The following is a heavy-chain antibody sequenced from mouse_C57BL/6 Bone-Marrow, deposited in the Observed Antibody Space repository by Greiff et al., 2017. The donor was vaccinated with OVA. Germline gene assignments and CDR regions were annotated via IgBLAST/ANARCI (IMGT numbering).Heavy chain of an antibody. J-gene: IGHJ2*01. CDR2: ISSGSSTI. Sequence: EVQLVESGGGLVKPGGSLKLSCAASGFTFSDYGMHWVRQAPEKGLEWVAYISSGSSTIYYADTVKGRFTISSDNDKNTLFLQMTSLRAEDTAMYYCASYGYDFDYWGQGTTLTVSS. V-gene: IGHV5-17*01. CDR3: ASYGYDFDY. CDR1: GFTFSDYG. D-gene: IGHD2-2*01.